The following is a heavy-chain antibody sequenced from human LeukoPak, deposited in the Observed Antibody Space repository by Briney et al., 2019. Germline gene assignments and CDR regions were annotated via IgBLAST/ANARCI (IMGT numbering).Heavy chain of an antibody. J-gene: IGHJ3*02. Sequence: GGSLRLSCAASGFNFNSHGMHWVRQAPGKGLEWVALIPSDGSYTYYADSVKGRFTISRDNSKNTLSLQMNSVRPDDTAVYYCAKDRYGDYGPFDNWGQGTMVTFSS. CDR2: IPSDGSYT. CDR3: AKDRYGDYGPFDN. D-gene: IGHD4-17*01. CDR1: GFNFNSHG. V-gene: IGHV3-30*18.